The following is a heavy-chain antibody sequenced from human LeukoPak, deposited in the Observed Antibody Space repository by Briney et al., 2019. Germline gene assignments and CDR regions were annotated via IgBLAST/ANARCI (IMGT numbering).Heavy chain of an antibody. Sequence: GGSLRLSCAASGFTFSSYAMSWVRQAPGKGLEWVSAISGSGGSTYYADSVKGRFTISRDNSKNTLYLQMNSLRAEDTAVYYCAKGGRFLEWLHWFDPWGQGTLVTLSS. D-gene: IGHD3-3*01. V-gene: IGHV3-23*01. J-gene: IGHJ5*02. CDR2: ISGSGGST. CDR3: AKGGRFLEWLHWFDP. CDR1: GFTFSSYA.